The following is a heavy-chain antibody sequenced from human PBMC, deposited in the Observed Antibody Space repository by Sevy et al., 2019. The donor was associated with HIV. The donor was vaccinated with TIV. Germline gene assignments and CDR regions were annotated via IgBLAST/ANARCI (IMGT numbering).Heavy chain of an antibody. V-gene: IGHV3-23*01. J-gene: IGHJ6*02. CDR2: ISRSGGSI. D-gene: IGHD2-2*01. CDR3: AKVDVVVPIADYGLDV. Sequence: SGSLRLSCAASGFTFSNYAMSWVRQAPGKGLEWVSSISRSGGSIHYADSVKGRFTISRDNSKNTLYLQMNSLRAEETSVYYCAKVDVVVPIADYGLDVWGQGTQVSVSS. CDR1: GFTFSNYA.